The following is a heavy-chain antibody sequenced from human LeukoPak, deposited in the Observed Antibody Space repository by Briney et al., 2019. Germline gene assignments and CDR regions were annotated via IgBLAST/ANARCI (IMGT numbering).Heavy chain of an antibody. CDR3: AREGGYDILTGYQDY. Sequence: ASVKVSCKASGYIFTTYFIHWVRQAPGQGLEWMGWINPNNGDANYVQKFQGRVTMTRDTSISTAYMELTRLRSDDTAVYYCAREGGYDILTGYQDYWGQGTLVTVSS. V-gene: IGHV1-2*02. D-gene: IGHD3-9*01. J-gene: IGHJ4*02. CDR1: GYIFTTYF. CDR2: INPNNGDA.